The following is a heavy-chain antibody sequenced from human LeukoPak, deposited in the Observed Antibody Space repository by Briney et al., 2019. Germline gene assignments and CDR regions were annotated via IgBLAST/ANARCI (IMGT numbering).Heavy chain of an antibody. J-gene: IGHJ4*02. CDR2: IKGDGSST. D-gene: IGHD3-10*01. CDR1: GFTFSSDW. V-gene: IGHV3-74*01. CDR3: ASPPSGTSSNY. Sequence: GGSLRLSCAASGFTFSSDWMHCVRQAPGKGLVWVSSIKGDGSSTNYAGSVKGRFTISRDNAENTLYLQMNSLRAEDTAVCYCASPPSGTSSNYWGQGTLVTVSS.